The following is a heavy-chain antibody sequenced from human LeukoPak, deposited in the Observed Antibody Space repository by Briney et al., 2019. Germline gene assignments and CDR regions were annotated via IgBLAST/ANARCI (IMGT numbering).Heavy chain of an antibody. V-gene: IGHV4-30-2*01. J-gene: IGHJ5*02. CDR1: GGSISSGGYS. Sequence: SETLSLTCAVSGGSISSGGYSWSWIRQPPGKGLEWIGYIYHSGSTYYNPSLKSRVTISVDRSKNQFSLKLSSVTAADTAVYYCARGGGFSMVRGVISHNWFDPWGQGTLVTVSS. CDR3: ARGGGFSMVRGVISHNWFDP. D-gene: IGHD3-10*01. CDR2: IYHSGST.